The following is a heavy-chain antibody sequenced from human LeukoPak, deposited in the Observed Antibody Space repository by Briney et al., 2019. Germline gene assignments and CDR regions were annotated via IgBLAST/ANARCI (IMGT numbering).Heavy chain of an antibody. V-gene: IGHV1-18*01. Sequence: ASVNVSCKTSGYDFTSHGIFWVRQAPGQGLEWMGWISPYNGDTXXXXTXXXRVTMTTDTPTTTAYMELRRLRFDDTAVYYCARVGLGIGWYSDLWGRGTLVTVFS. D-gene: IGHD3/OR15-3a*01. CDR3: ARVGLGIGWYSDL. J-gene: IGHJ2*01. CDR1: GYDFTSHG. CDR2: ISPYNGDT.